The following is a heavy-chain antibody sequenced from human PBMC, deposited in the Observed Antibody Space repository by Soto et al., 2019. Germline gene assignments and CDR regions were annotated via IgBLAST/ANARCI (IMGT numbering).Heavy chain of an antibody. V-gene: IGHV4-31*03. D-gene: IGHD3-10*01. Sequence: QVQLQESGPGLVKPSQTLSLTCTVSGGSISSSGYNWSWIRQHPGKGLEWFGYIYYSGSTCYNPSLQRRVAMSVDTSQNPFSRKRSSVTAADTAVYFCASYGSGSYYPTTFDYWGQGTLVTVSS. CDR2: IYYSGST. J-gene: IGHJ4*02. CDR1: GGSISSSGYN. CDR3: ASYGSGSYYPTTFDY.